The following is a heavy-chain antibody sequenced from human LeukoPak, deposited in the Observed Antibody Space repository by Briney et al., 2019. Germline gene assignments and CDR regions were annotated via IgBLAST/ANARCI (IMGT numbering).Heavy chain of an antibody. CDR2: IRNDGRNK. D-gene: IGHD5-12*01. CDR1: GFTFSSYG. Sequence: PGGSLRLSCAASGFTFSSYGMHWVHQAPGKGLEWVAFIRNDGRNKYYADSVKGPFTISRDNSKNTLYLQMNSLRAEDTAVYYCARGPSGYHNTGGQGTLVTVSS. CDR3: ARGPSGYHNT. V-gene: IGHV3-30*02. J-gene: IGHJ4*02.